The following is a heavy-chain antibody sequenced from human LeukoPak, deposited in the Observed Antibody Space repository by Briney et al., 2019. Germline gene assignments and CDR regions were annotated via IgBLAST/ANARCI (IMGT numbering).Heavy chain of an antibody. Sequence: SQTLSLTCAVYGGSFSGYHWSWIRQPPGKGLEWIGEINHSGSTNYNPSLKSRVTISVDTSKNQFSLKLSSVTAADTAVYYCARGWWQQLNRLDYWGQGTLVTVSS. CDR1: GGSFSGYH. CDR2: INHSGST. J-gene: IGHJ4*02. D-gene: IGHD6-13*01. V-gene: IGHV4-34*01. CDR3: ARGWWQQLNRLDY.